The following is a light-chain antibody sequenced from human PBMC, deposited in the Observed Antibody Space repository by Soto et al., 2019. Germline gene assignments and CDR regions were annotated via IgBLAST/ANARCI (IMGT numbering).Light chain of an antibody. J-gene: IGLJ2*01. CDR3: LLSYRGAGEV. V-gene: IGLV7-46*01. CDR1: TGAVTSGHY. CDR2: DTS. Sequence: QAVVTQEPSLTVSPGGTVTLTCGSSTGAVTSGHYPYWFQQKPGQAPRTLIYDTSNKHSWTPARFSGSLLGGKATLTLSGAQPEDGADYYCLLSYRGAGEVFGGGTKLTV.